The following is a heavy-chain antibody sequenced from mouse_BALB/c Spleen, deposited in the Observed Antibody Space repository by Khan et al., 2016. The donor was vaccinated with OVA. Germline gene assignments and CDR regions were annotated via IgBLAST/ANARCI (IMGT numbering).Heavy chain of an antibody. CDR2: INTYTREP. J-gene: IGHJ1*01. D-gene: IGHD1-1*02. V-gene: IGHV9-3-1*01. Sequence: QIQLVQSGPELKKPGETVKISCKASGYTFTNYGMNWVKQAPGKGLKWMGWINTYTREPTYADDFPGRFAFSLETSARTAYLLITNLKNEDTATYCSASGGYWNYDVWGAGTTVTGSS. CDR3: ASGGYWNYDV. CDR1: GYTFTNYG.